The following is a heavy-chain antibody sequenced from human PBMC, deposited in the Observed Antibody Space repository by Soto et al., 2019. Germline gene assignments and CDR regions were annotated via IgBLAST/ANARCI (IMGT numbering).Heavy chain of an antibody. CDR1: GFTFSSYE. Sequence: GGSLRLSCAASGFTFSSYEMNWVRQAPGKGLEWVSYISSSGSTIYYADTVKGRFTISRDNAKNSLYLQMNRLRAEDTAVYYCARFGQVRGWFDPWGQGTLVTVSS. V-gene: IGHV3-48*03. CDR2: ISSSGSTI. CDR3: ARFGQVRGWFDP. J-gene: IGHJ5*02. D-gene: IGHD3-3*01.